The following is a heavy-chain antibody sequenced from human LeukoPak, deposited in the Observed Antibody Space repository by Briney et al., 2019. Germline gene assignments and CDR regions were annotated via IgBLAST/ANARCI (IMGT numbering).Heavy chain of an antibody. Sequence: PSETLSLTCTVSGGSISSYYWSWIRQPPGKGLEWIGYIYYSGSTNYNPSLKSRVTISVDTSKNQFSLKLSSVTAADTAVYYCARVYSYYYDSSGYYYDYWGQGTLVTVSS. V-gene: IGHV4-59*01. CDR1: GGSISSYY. CDR2: IYYSGST. CDR3: ARVYSYYYDSSGYYYDY. J-gene: IGHJ4*02. D-gene: IGHD3-22*01.